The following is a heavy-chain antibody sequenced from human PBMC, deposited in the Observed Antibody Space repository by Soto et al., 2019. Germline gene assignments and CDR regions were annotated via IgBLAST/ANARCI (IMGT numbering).Heavy chain of an antibody. Sequence: ETLSLTCAVSGYSISSGYYWGWIRQPPGKGLEWIGSIYHSGSTYYNPSLKSRVTISVDTSKNQFSLKLSSVTAADTAVYYCARDLITMIVVVDNWFDPWGQGTLVTVSS. CDR1: GYSISSGYY. D-gene: IGHD3-22*01. J-gene: IGHJ5*02. CDR3: ARDLITMIVVVDNWFDP. V-gene: IGHV4-38-2*02. CDR2: IYHSGST.